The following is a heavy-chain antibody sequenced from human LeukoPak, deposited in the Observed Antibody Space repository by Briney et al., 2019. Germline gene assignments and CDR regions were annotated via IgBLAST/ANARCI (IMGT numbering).Heavy chain of an antibody. CDR2: VRGSPYGATT. CDR1: GFIFRDFA. D-gene: IGHD4-23*01. V-gene: IGHV3-49*04. J-gene: IGHJ4*02. Sequence: GGSLRLSCTTSGFIFRDFAMTWVRQAPGKGLEWVGFVRGSPYGATTEYAASAKGGFTISRDDFKSIAYLQMNSLKTEDTGVYYCTRGKDGGNPYYYDYWGQGTLVIVSS. CDR3: TRGKDGGNPYYYDY.